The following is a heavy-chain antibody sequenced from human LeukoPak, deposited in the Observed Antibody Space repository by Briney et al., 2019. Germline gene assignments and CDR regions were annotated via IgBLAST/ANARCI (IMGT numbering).Heavy chain of an antibody. J-gene: IGHJ4*02. CDR1: GFTFSSYA. V-gene: IGHV3-30*04. CDR2: ISYDGTIK. Sequence: GGSLRLSCAASGFTFSSYAMHWVRQAPGKGLEWVAVISYDGTIKYYANSVKGRFTISRDNSKNTLYLQMNSLRAEDTAVYYCARKDSGRYIRPFDYWGQGTLVTVSS. CDR3: ARKDSGRYIRPFDY. D-gene: IGHD3-10*01.